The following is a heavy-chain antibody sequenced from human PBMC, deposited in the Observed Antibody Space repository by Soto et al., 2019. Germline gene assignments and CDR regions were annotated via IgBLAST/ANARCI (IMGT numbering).Heavy chain of an antibody. D-gene: IGHD2-15*01. CDR2: IYYSGST. V-gene: IGHV4-30-4*01. CDR3: ARDLGGGYCRGGSCYEGVNWFDP. CDR1: GGSISSGDYY. J-gene: IGHJ5*02. Sequence: QVQLQESGPGLVKPSQTLSLTCTVSGGSISSGDYYWSWIRQPPGKGLEWIGYIYYSGSTYYNPSLNGRVTISVDTSKNHYSLKLSSVTAADTAVYYCARDLGGGYCRGGSCYEGVNWFDPWGQGTLVTVSS.